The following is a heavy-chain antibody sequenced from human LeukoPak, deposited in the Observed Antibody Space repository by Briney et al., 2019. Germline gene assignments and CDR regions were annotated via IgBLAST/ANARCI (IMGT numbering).Heavy chain of an antibody. CDR2: ISGSGGST. D-gene: IGHD3-10*01. V-gene: IGHV3-23*01. CDR3: AKSAPGSERYFDY. J-gene: IGHJ4*02. CDR1: GFTFSGYA. Sequence: GGSLRLSCAASGFTFSGYAMTWVRQAPGKGLEWVSAISGSGGSTYYADSVKGRFTISRDNSKNTLYLQMNSLRAEDTALYYCAKSAPGSERYFDYWGQGPLVTVSS.